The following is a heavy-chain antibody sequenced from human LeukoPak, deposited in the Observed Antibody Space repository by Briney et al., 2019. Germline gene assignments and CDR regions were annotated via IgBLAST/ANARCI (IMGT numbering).Heavy chain of an antibody. CDR1: GGSIISSNYY. D-gene: IGHD5-18*01. V-gene: IGHV4-39*01. CDR2: IYYSGLS. CDR3: RGYTSGYLGGDY. J-gene: IGHJ4*02. Sequence: SETLSLTCTVSGGSIISSNYYWGWARQPPGKGLEWIGSIYYSGLSYYNPSLKSRVTISVDTSKNRFSLKLSSVTAADTAVYYCRGYTSGYLGGDYWGQGALVTVSS.